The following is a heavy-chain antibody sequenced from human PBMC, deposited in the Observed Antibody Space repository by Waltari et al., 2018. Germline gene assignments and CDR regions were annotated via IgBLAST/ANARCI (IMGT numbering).Heavy chain of an antibody. D-gene: IGHD5-12*01. Sequence: QLQLQESGPGLVKPSETLSLNCSVSGVPITTTRHYWGWIRQPPGQGREWIGTMSYSGATYSSPSLKSRVTISRDTSKNQLSLRLGSVTAADTAVYYCATYIGASVGTAAYDVWGQGTMVTVSA. CDR3: ATYIGASVGTAAYDV. J-gene: IGHJ3*01. CDR2: MSYSGAT. CDR1: GVPITTTRHY. V-gene: IGHV4-39*01.